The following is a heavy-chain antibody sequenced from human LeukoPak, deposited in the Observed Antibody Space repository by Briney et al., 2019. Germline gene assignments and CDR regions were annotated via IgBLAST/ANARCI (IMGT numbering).Heavy chain of an antibody. CDR2: ISAYNGNT. V-gene: IGHV1-18*01. J-gene: IGHJ4*02. CDR3: AREEREYYDSSGEDY. D-gene: IGHD3-22*01. Sequence: ASVKVSCKASGYTFTSYGISWVRQAPGQGLEWMGWISAYNGNTNYVQKLQGRVTMTTDTSTSTAYMELRSLRSDDTAVYYCAREEREYYDSSGEDYWGQGTLVTVSS. CDR1: GYTFTSYG.